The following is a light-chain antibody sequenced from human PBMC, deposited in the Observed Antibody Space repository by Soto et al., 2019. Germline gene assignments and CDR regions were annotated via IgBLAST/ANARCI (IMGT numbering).Light chain of an antibody. V-gene: IGKV1-39*01. CDR1: QSISSY. Sequence: DIPMTQSPSSLSASVGDSVTITCRASQSISSYLNWYQQKPGKAPKLLIYAASSLQSGVPSRFSGSGSGTDFTLTISSLQPEDFATYYCQQSYSTRFTFGPGTKVDIK. CDR3: QQSYSTRFT. J-gene: IGKJ3*01. CDR2: AAS.